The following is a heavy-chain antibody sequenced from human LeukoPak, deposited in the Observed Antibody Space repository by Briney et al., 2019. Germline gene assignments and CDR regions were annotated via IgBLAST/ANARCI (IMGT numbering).Heavy chain of an antibody. D-gene: IGHD1/OR15-1a*01. CDR3: AIEQY. CDR2: INHSGNT. J-gene: IGHJ4*02. Sequence: SETLSLTCTVSGGSISSYYWSWIRQPPGKGLEWIGEINHSGNTYYNPSLESRAAISLDTPKKQLSLRLTSVTAADTAVYYCAIEQYWGQGTLVTVSS. CDR1: GGSISSYY. V-gene: IGHV4-34*01.